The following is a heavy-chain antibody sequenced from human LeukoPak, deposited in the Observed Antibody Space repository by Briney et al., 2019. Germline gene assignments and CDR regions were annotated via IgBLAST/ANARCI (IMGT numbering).Heavy chain of an antibody. Sequence: ASVKLTCKASGYTFSGYYMHWVRQVPGQGLEWMGWINPNSGGTNYAQTLQGRVTMTRDTSISTAYMEQSRLRSDDTAVYYCVREPGMAAADNWFGPWGQRTLVTVSS. J-gene: IGHJ5*02. V-gene: IGHV1-2*02. CDR3: VREPGMAAADNWFGP. CDR2: INPNSGGT. CDR1: GYTFSGYY. D-gene: IGHD6-13*01.